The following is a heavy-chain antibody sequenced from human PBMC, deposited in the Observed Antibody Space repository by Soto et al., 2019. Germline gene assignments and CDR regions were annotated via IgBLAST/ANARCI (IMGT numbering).Heavy chain of an antibody. D-gene: IGHD3-22*01. V-gene: IGHV3-33*01. CDR3: ARDPVVITTNYGMDV. Sequence: VQLVESGGGVVQPGRSLRLSCAASGFTFSSYGMHWVRQAPGKGLEWVAVIWYDGSNKYYADSVKGRFTISRDNSKNTLYLQMNSLRAEDTAVYYCARDPVVITTNYGMDVWGQGTTVTVSS. J-gene: IGHJ6*02. CDR1: GFTFSSYG. CDR2: IWYDGSNK.